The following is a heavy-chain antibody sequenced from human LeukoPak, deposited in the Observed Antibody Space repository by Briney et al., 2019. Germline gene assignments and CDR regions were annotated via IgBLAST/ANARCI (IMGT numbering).Heavy chain of an antibody. D-gene: IGHD5-18*01. CDR2: MNPNSGNT. Sequence: ASVKVSCKASGGTFSSYAISWVRQATGQGLEWMGWMNPNSGNTGYAQKFQGRVTMTRNTSISTAYMELSSLRSEDTAVYYCACGDTAMATFGYWGQGTLVTVSS. CDR3: ACGDTAMATFGY. J-gene: IGHJ4*02. V-gene: IGHV1-8*02. CDR1: GGTFSSYA.